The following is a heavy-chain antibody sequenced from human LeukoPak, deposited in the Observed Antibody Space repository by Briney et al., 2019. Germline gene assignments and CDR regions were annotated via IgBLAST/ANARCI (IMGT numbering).Heavy chain of an antibody. CDR2: ISNNGGYT. V-gene: IGHV3-23*01. J-gene: IGHJ4*02. D-gene: IGHD2-15*01. Sequence: GESLRLSCTTSGFNFNNAWMNWVRQAPGKGLEWVSAISNNGGYTYYADSVQGRFTISRDNSKSTLCLQMNSLRAEDTAVYYCAKQLGYCSDGSCYFPYWGQGTLVTVSS. CDR3: AKQLGYCSDGSCYFPY. CDR1: GFNFNNAW.